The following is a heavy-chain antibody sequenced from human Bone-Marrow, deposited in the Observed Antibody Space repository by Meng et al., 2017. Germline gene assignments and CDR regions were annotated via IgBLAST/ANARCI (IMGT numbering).Heavy chain of an antibody. CDR3: ATIPVGLFTLFWSGYDFR. D-gene: IGHD3-3*01. Sequence: SVKVSCKASGGTFSSYTISWVRQAPGQGLEWTGRIIPILGIANYAQKFQGRVTITADKSTSTAYMEVSSLRSEDTAVYYCATIPVGLFTLFWSGYDFRWGQGTLVTVSS. J-gene: IGHJ4*02. V-gene: IGHV1-69*02. CDR1: GGTFSSYT. CDR2: IIPILGIA.